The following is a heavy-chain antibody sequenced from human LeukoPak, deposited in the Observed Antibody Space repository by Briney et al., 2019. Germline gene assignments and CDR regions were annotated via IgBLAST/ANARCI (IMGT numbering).Heavy chain of an antibody. D-gene: IGHD6-19*01. Sequence: GSLRLSCAASGFTFSSYGMHWVRQAPGKGLEWVAVISYDGSNKYYADSVKGRFTISRDNSKNTLYLQMNSLRAEDTAVYYCAKDLAGTALGYYWGQGTLVTVSS. J-gene: IGHJ4*02. V-gene: IGHV3-30*18. CDR3: AKDLAGTALGYY. CDR2: ISYDGSNK. CDR1: GFTFSSYG.